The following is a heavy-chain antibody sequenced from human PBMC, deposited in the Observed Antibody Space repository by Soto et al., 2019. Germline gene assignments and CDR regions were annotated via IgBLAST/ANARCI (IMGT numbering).Heavy chain of an antibody. Sequence: SVKGSCKDFGGSFSSYAISWVRQAPGQGLEWMGGIIPIFGTANYAQKFQGRVTITADESTSTAYMELSSLRSEGTAVYYCARYSSSWYIVWGQGTLVTVSS. J-gene: IGHJ4*02. CDR2: IIPIFGTA. CDR1: GGSFSSYA. V-gene: IGHV1-69*13. CDR3: ARYSSSWYIV. D-gene: IGHD6-13*01.